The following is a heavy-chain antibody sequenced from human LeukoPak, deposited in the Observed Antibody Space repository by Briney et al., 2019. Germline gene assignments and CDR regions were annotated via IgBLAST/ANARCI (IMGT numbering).Heavy chain of an antibody. D-gene: IGHD5-24*01. CDR1: GLTFDDYA. Sequence: PGGSLRLTCAASGLTFDDYAMHWVRQAPGKGLEWVSGISWNSGSIGYADSVKGRFTISRDNAKNSLYLQMNSLRAEDTAVYYCARDGGRDGYNYRGQGTLVTVSS. CDR2: ISWNSGSI. CDR3: ARDGGRDGYNY. V-gene: IGHV3-9*01. J-gene: IGHJ4*02.